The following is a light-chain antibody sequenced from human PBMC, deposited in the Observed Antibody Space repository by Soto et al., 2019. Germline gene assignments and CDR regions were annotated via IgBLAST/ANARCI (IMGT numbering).Light chain of an antibody. CDR1: QSISSW. J-gene: IGKJ1*01. Sequence: DIQMYKSPSTLSASVGDRVTITCRASQSISSWLSWYQQKPGKAPKLLIYKASSLESGVPSRFSGSGSGTEFTLTISSLQPDDFATYYCQQYNSYSQTFGQVTKVDI. CDR2: KAS. CDR3: QQYNSYSQT. V-gene: IGKV1-5*03.